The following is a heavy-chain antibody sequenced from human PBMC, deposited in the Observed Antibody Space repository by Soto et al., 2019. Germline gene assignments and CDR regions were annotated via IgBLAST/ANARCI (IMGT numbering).Heavy chain of an antibody. CDR1: GGSISSGGSY. CDR3: ARDRDYYDSSGIFGP. Sequence: PSETLSLTCTVSGGSISSGGSYWSWIRQHPGKGLEWIGYIYYSGSTYYNPSLKSRVTISVDTSKNQFSLKLSSVTAADTAVYYCARDRDYYDSSGIFGPWGQGTLVTVSS. V-gene: IGHV4-31*03. J-gene: IGHJ5*02. D-gene: IGHD3-22*01. CDR2: IYYSGST.